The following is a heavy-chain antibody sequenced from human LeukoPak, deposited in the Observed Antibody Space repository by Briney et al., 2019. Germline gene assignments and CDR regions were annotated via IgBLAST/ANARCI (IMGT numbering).Heavy chain of an antibody. CDR3: GRQEGICSGGGCYHYLAT. V-gene: IGHV4-39*01. CDR2: VSYTRGT. CDR1: GGSISSGSYY. Sequence: SETLSLTCTVSGGSISSGSYYWGWIRQPPGKGLEWIGSVSYTRGTYYNPSLKSEVTISVDTSKNQFSLKVRSVTAADAAVYYCGRQEGICSGGGCYHYLATWGQGTMVTVSS. D-gene: IGHD2-15*01. J-gene: IGHJ3*02.